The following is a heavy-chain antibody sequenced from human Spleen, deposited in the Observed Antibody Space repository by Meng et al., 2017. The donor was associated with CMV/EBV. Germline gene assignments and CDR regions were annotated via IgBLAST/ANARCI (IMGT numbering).Heavy chain of an antibody. CDR1: GFTFSDYG. CDR2: ITNENDI. Sequence: GGSLRLSCAASGFTFSDYGMNWVRQAPGKGLEWVSSITNENDIYYADSLKGRFTISRDNAKSSLYLHMKSLRAEDTAMYYCVRDWGNLLYGMDVWGQGTTVTVSS. V-gene: IGHV3-69-1*01. D-gene: IGHD3-16*01. J-gene: IGHJ6*02. CDR3: VRDWGNLLYGMDV.